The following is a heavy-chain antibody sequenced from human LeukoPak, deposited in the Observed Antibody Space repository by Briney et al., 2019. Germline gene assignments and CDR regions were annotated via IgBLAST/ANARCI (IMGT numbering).Heavy chain of an antibody. Sequence: PGGSLRLSCAASGFTFSSYAMSWVRQAPGKGLEWVSAISGSGGSTYYADSVKGRFTISRDNSKNTLYLQMDSLRAEDTAVYYCAKGKYSYGDYHAFDIWGQGTMVTVSS. CDR2: ISGSGGST. V-gene: IGHV3-23*01. D-gene: IGHD4-17*01. CDR1: GFTFSSYA. CDR3: AKGKYSYGDYHAFDI. J-gene: IGHJ3*02.